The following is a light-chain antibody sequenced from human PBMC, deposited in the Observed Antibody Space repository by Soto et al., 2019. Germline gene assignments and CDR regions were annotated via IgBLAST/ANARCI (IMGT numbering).Light chain of an antibody. CDR3: QHYNSYSEA. Sequence: DIQMTQSPSTLSASVGDRVTITCRASQSIGSWLAWFQQKPGKAPKVLIYKASSLESGVPSRFSGSGSGTEFTLTISSLQPDDFATYYCQHYNSYSEAFGQGTKVELK. J-gene: IGKJ1*01. CDR1: QSIGSW. V-gene: IGKV1-5*03. CDR2: KAS.